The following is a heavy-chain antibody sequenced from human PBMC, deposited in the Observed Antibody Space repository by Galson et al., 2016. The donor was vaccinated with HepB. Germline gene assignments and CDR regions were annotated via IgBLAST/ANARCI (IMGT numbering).Heavy chain of an antibody. J-gene: IGHJ2*01. Sequence: QSGAEVKKPGESLRISCAGSGYIFIDFWIAWVRQMPGKGLELMGIIYPGDSDTRYTPSFQGQVTISADNSITTAYLRWSSLKASDTAVYYCASSHCSGGSCYPRYLALWGRGTLVTVSS. CDR3: ASSHCSGGSCYPRYLAL. CDR1: GYIFIDFW. D-gene: IGHD2-15*01. V-gene: IGHV5-51*01. CDR2: IYPGDSDT.